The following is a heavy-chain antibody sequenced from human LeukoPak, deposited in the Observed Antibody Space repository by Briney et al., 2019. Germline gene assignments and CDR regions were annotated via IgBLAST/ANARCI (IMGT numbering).Heavy chain of an antibody. CDR3: ARAPPRLQGPYFDY. D-gene: IGHD5-24*01. CDR2: IYYSGST. J-gene: IGHJ4*02. V-gene: IGHV4-34*01. CDR1: GGSFSDYY. Sequence: PSETLSLTCAVYGGSFSDYYWGWIRQPPGKGLEWIGSIYYSGSTYYNPSLKSRVTISVDTSKNQFSLKLSSVTAADTAVYYCARAPPRLQGPYFDYWGQGTLVTVSS.